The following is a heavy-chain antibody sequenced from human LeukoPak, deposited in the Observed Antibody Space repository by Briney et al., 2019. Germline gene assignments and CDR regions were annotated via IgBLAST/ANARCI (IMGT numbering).Heavy chain of an antibody. CDR2: IYYSGST. J-gene: IGHJ4*02. D-gene: IGHD1-26*01. CDR1: GGSISGYY. Sequence: KPSETLSLTCTVSGGSISGYYWSWIRQPPGKGLEWIGHIYYSGSTNYNPSLKSRVTISVDTSENQFSLKLSSVTAADTAVYYCARGRRSGNYIRGYYFDYWGQGTLVTVSS. V-gene: IGHV4-59*01. CDR3: ARGRRSGNYIRGYYFDY.